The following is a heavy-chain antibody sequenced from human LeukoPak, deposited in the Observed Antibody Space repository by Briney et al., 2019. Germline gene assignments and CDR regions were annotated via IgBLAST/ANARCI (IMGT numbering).Heavy chain of an antibody. Sequence: PGGSLRLSCAASGFTFSNYWMHWVRQAPGKGLEWVSAISGSGGSTYYADSVKGRFTISRDNSKNTLYLQMNSLRAEDTAVYYCAKDPVYDFWSGYGFDYWGQGTLVTVSS. D-gene: IGHD3-3*01. J-gene: IGHJ4*02. V-gene: IGHV3-23*01. CDR1: GFTFSNYW. CDR3: AKDPVYDFWSGYGFDY. CDR2: ISGSGGST.